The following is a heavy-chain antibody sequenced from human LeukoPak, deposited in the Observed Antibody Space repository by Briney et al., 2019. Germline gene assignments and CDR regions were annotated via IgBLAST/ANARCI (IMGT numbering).Heavy chain of an antibody. J-gene: IGHJ6*03. Sequence: PGGSLRLSCEVYGFTFDEYYMIWVRQGPGEGLEWFSGINWNGAKTSYADPVNRRFTIPRVNTKNSLYFLPNSLRAEDSALYYCARASPYPYVSSNYQRGSFFYYHMDVWGKGTTVTISS. D-gene: IGHD3-22*01. CDR2: INWNGAKT. CDR3: ARASPYPYVSSNYQRGSFFYYHMDV. V-gene: IGHV3-20*04. CDR1: GFTFDEYY.